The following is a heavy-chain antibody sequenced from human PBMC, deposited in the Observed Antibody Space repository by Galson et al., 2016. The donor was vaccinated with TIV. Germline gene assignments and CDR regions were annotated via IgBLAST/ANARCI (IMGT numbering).Heavy chain of an antibody. Sequence: SVKVSCKASGGTFSSYAISWVRQAPRQGLEWMGRIVPILGVTNYAQNFQGRVTITADISTNTAYMELSSLRSEDTAVYYWALYCSTGNCYGSLTHDFDVWGQGTTVAVSS. CDR3: ALYCSTGNCYGSLTHDFDV. D-gene: IGHD2-2*01. V-gene: IGHV1-69*04. CDR2: IVPILGVT. J-gene: IGHJ6*02. CDR1: GGTFSSYA.